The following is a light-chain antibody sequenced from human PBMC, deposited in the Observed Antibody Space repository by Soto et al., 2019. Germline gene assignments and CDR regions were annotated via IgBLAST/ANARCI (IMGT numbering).Light chain of an antibody. V-gene: IGKV3D-15*01. CDR3: QHYKTWPLA. J-gene: IGKJ4*01. CDR2: DAY. CDR1: QGVGST. Sequence: EIIMSQSPATLSVSPGEGGTLSCRASQGVGSTLAWYRQQPGQAPRLLIYDAYIRASGVPARFSGSGSGTEFTLTISGLQSEDFAVYFCQHYKTWPLAFGGGTKVDNK.